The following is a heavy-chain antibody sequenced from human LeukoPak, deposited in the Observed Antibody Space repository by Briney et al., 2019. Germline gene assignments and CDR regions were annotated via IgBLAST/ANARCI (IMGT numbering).Heavy chain of an antibody. D-gene: IGHD5-24*01. CDR1: GGSISSSSYY. CDR2: IYYSGST. Sequence: PSETLSLTCTVSGGSISSSSYYWSWIRQPPGKGLEWIGYIYYSGSTYYNPSLKSRVTISVDTSKNQFSLKLSSVTAADTAVYYCARVRDPYYGMDVWGQGTTVTVSS. CDR3: ARVRDPYYGMDV. V-gene: IGHV4-30-4*01. J-gene: IGHJ6*02.